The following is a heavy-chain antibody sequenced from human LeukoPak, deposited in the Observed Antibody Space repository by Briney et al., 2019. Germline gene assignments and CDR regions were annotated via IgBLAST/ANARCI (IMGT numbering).Heavy chain of an antibody. CDR2: IIPIFGTA. CDR1: GGTFRSYA. J-gene: IGHJ6*03. V-gene: IGHV1-69*01. D-gene: IGHD3-3*01. CDR3: AGTYYDFWSGYFHYYYYMDV. Sequence: SVRVSCKASGGTFRSYAISWVRQAPGQGLEWMGGIIPIFGTANYAQKFQGRVTITADESTSTAYMELSSLRSEDTAVYYCAGTYYDFWSGYFHYYYYMDVWGKGTTVTVSS.